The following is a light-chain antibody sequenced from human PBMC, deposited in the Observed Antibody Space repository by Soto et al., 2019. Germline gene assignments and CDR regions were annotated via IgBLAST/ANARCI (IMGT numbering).Light chain of an antibody. Sequence: QSVLTQPPSVSGAPGQRVTISCTGSSSNIGAGYDVHWYQQLPGTAPKLLIYGNSNRPSGVPDRFFGSKSGTSASLAITGLQAEDEADYYCQSYDSSLSSVFGGGTQLTVL. V-gene: IGLV1-40*01. J-gene: IGLJ7*01. CDR2: GNS. CDR3: QSYDSSLSSV. CDR1: SSNIGAGYD.